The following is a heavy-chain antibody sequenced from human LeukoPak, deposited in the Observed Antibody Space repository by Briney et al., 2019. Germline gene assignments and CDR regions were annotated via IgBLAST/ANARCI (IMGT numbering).Heavy chain of an antibody. D-gene: IGHD4-17*01. CDR3: AHKAYGDQRHFDF. CDR2: IYWDDDK. CDR1: GFSLSTSGVA. J-gene: IGHJ4*02. V-gene: IGHV2-5*02. Sequence: ESGPTLVKPTQTLTVTCSFSGFSLSTSGVAVGWNRQPPGKALEWLALIYWDDDKRYNPSLKTRLTITKDTSKNQVVLTLANLDPVDTATYYCAHKAYGDQRHFDFWGQGALVMVSS.